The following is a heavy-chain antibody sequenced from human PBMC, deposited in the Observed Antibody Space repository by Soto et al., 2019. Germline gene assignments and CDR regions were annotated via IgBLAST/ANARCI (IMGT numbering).Heavy chain of an antibody. CDR1: GYTFTSYD. D-gene: IGHD6-13*01. J-gene: IGHJ5*02. CDR3: ARGLFGIADQRFDP. Sequence: QVQLVQSGAEVKKPGASVKVSCKASGYTFTSYDINWVRQATGQGLEWMGWMNPNSGNTGYAQKFQGRVTMTRNTSITTAYIELSSLRSEDTAVYYCARGLFGIADQRFDPWGQGTLVTVSS. CDR2: MNPNSGNT. V-gene: IGHV1-8*01.